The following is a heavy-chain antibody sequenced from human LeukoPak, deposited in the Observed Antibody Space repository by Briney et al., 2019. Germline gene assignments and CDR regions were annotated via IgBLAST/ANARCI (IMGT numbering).Heavy chain of an antibody. CDR2: INWNGGNT. Sequence: GGSLRLSCAASGFTFDDYSMSWVRQAPGKGLEWVSGINWNGGNTGYADSVKGRFTISRDNAKNSLYLQMNSLRAEDTALYYCARAYSGYENYYYYYYMDVWGKGTTVTVSS. CDR3: ARAYSGYENYYYYYYMDV. J-gene: IGHJ6*03. D-gene: IGHD5-12*01. V-gene: IGHV3-20*04. CDR1: GFTFDDYS.